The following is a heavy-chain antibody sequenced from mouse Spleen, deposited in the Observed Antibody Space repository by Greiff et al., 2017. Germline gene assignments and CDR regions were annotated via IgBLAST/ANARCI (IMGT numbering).Heavy chain of an antibody. CDR3: EREGFDY. J-gene: IGHJ2*01. CDR2: IYPRDGST. CDR1: GYTFTSYD. Sequence: VKLQESGPEMVKPGASVKLSCKASGYTFTSYDINWVKQRPGQGLEWIGWIYPRDGSTKYNEKFKGKATLTVDTSSSTAYMELHSLTSEDSAVYFCEREGFDYWGQGTTRTVSS. V-gene: IGHV1-85*01.